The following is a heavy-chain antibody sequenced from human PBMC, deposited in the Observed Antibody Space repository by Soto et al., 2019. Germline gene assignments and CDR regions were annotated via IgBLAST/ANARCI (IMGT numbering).Heavy chain of an antibody. V-gene: IGHV3-7*03. CDR1: GFTFSSYW. D-gene: IGHD3-3*01. CDR3: ARIEEIFASTFDY. Sequence: GSLRLSCAASGFTFSSYWMSWVRQAPGKGLEWVANIKQDGSEKYYVDSVKGRFTISRDDAKNSLYLQMNSLRAEDTAVYYCARIEEIFASTFDYWGQGTLVTVSS. CDR2: IKQDGSEK. J-gene: IGHJ4*02.